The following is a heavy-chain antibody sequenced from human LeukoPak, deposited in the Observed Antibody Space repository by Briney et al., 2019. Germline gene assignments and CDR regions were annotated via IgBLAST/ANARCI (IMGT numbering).Heavy chain of an antibody. J-gene: IGHJ3*02. CDR1: GFTFSNDW. D-gene: IGHD2-8*01. CDR2: IKSDGSGT. CDR3: ARQYCSDGVCLFDI. Sequence: GGSLRLSCAASGFTFSNDWMHWVRQHPGKGLVWVSRIKSDGSGTHYADSVRGRFTISRDNAKDTLYLQMNSLRAEDTAVYYCARQYCSDGVCLFDIWGQGTMVTVSS. V-gene: IGHV3-74*01.